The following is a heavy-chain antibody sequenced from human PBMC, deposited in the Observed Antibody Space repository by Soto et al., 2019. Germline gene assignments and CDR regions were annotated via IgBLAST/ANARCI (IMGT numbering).Heavy chain of an antibody. CDR3: AKSGPGRSSSWYEVVDP. CDR2: ISYDGSNK. J-gene: IGHJ5*02. Sequence: QVQLVESGGGVVQPGRSLRLSCAASGFTFSSYGMHWVRQAPGKGLEWVAVISYDGSNKYYADSVKGRFTISRDNSKNTLYLQMNSLRAEDTAVYYCAKSGPGRSSSWYEVVDPWGQGTLVTVSS. D-gene: IGHD6-13*01. V-gene: IGHV3-30*18. CDR1: GFTFSSYG.